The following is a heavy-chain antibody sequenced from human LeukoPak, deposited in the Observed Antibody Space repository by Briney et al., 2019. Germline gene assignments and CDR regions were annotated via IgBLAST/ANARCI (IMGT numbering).Heavy chain of an antibody. CDR2: IWYDGSNK. D-gene: IGHD6-25*01. J-gene: IGHJ6*02. V-gene: IGHV3-33*01. CDR3: ARTGDTSVKSYYYYGMDV. Sequence: GGSLRLSCAASGFTFSSYGMHCVRQAPGKGLEGVAVIWYDGSNKYYAYSVKGRFTISRDNSKNTLYLQMNSLRAEDTAVYYCARTGDTSVKSYYYYGMDVWGQGTTVTVSS. CDR1: GFTFSSYG.